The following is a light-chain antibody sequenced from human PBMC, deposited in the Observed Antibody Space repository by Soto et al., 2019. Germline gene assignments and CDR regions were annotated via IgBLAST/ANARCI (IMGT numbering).Light chain of an antibody. Sequence: QSALTQPASVSGSPGQSITISCTGTSSDVGGYNYVSWYQQHPGKVTKLMIFEVFRRPSGISDRFSGSKSGNTASLTISGLQAEEEADYYCCSYTTTSTFVFGGGTKVTVL. CDR1: SSDVGGYNY. CDR3: CSYTTTSTFV. CDR2: EVF. V-gene: IGLV2-14*03. J-gene: IGLJ2*01.